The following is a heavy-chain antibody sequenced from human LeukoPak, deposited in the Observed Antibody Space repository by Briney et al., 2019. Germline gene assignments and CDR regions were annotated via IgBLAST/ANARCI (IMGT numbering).Heavy chain of an antibody. CDR3: AKPEGRYSSGWYGPDY. V-gene: IGHV3-23*01. D-gene: IGHD6-19*01. CDR1: GFTFSSYA. J-gene: IGHJ4*02. Sequence: GGSLRLSCAASGFTFSSYAMSWVRQAPGKGLEWVSAISGSGGSTYYADSVKGRFTISRDNSKNTLYLQMNSLRAEDTAVYYCAKPEGRYSSGWYGPDYWGQGTLVTVSS. CDR2: ISGSGGST.